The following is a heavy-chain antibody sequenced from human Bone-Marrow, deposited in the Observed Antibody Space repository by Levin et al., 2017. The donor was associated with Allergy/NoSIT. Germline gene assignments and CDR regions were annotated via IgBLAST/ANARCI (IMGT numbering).Heavy chain of an antibody. V-gene: IGHV4-34*01. CDR3: ARGVASYYGSGKTYYYFYMDV. J-gene: IGHJ6*03. CDR2: ITHTRST. D-gene: IGHD3-10*01. Sequence: SETLSLTCAVYGGSFSGYYWSWIRQSPGKGLEWIGEITHTRSTNYNPSLKSRVSISVDTSKNQFSLKLRSVTAADTAVYYCARGVASYYGSGKTYYYFYMDVWGKGTSVTVSS. CDR1: GGSFSGYY.